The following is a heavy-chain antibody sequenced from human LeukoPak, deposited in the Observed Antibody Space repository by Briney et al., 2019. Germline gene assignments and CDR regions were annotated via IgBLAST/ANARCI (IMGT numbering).Heavy chain of an antibody. CDR1: GFTFDDYA. CDR3: AKCRIGSSGPYYFDY. D-gene: IGHD3-22*01. Sequence: PGRSLRLSCAASGFTFDDYAMHWVRQAPGKGLEWVSGISWNSGSIGYADSVKGRFTISRDNAKNSLYLQMNSLRAEDTALYYCAKCRIGSSGPYYFDYWGQGTLVTVSS. CDR2: ISWNSGSI. V-gene: IGHV3-9*01. J-gene: IGHJ4*02.